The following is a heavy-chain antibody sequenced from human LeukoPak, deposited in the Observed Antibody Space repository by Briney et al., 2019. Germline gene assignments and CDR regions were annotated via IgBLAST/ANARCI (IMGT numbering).Heavy chain of an antibody. CDR1: GGIIRSSSYY. CDR3: ARLLVVGAATRPLDSFDI. Sequence: PSETLSLTRTFSGGIIRSSSYYWGWIRQPPGKGLEWIGSIYYSRSTYYNTYLKSRVTISVDTSKDQFSLKLSSVTDADTAVYYCARLLVVGAATRPLDSFDIWGQGTIVTVSS. V-gene: IGHV4-39*01. CDR2: IYYSRST. D-gene: IGHD2-15*01. J-gene: IGHJ3*02.